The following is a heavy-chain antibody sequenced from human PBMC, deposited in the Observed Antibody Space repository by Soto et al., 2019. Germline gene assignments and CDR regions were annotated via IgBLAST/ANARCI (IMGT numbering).Heavy chain of an antibody. CDR2: INHSGST. D-gene: IGHD4-17*01. V-gene: IGHV4-34*01. CDR3: VRDRERHNPYGRLKYYYYGLDV. J-gene: IGHJ6*02. Sequence: PSETLSLTCGVYGGAGIGCYWSCIRRATGGVVEWIGEINHSGSTNYNPSLKSRVTISVDTSKNQFSLKLSSVTAADTAVYYCVRDRERHNPYGRLKYYYYGLDVWGQGTTVT. CDR1: GGAGIGCY.